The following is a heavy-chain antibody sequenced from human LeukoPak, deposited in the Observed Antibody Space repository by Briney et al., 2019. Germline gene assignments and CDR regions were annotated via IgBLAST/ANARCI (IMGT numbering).Heavy chain of an antibody. Sequence: SQTLSLTCAISGDSVSSNIAAWNWIRQSPTRGLEWLGRTHYSSSWYNDYAVSVKSRITIYADTSKNQFSLQLNSVTPEDTAVYYCASAQGDMDVWGKGTSVTVSS. J-gene: IGHJ6*03. CDR1: GDSVSSNIAA. D-gene: IGHD1-26*01. V-gene: IGHV6-1*01. CDR3: ASAQGDMDV. CDR2: THYSSSWYN.